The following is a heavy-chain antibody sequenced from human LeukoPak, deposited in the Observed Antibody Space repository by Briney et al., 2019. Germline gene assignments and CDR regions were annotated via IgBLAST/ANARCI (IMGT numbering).Heavy chain of an antibody. CDR2: IYYSGST. CDR3: ARDVVEYSSSSDYYYYYMGV. Sequence: SETLSLTCTVSGGSISSYYWSWIRQPPGKGLEWIGYIYYSGSTNYNPSLKSRVTISVDTSKNQFSLKLSSVTAADTAVYYCARDVVEYSSSSDYYYYYMGVWGKGTTVTVSS. V-gene: IGHV4-59*01. J-gene: IGHJ6*03. D-gene: IGHD6-6*01. CDR1: GGSISSYY.